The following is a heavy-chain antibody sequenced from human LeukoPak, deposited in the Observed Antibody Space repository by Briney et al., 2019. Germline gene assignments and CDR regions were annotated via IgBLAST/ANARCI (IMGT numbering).Heavy chain of an antibody. V-gene: IGHV3-23*01. CDR2: ISGSGSGGST. Sequence: GGSLRLSCAASGFTFSSSAMSWVRQAPGKGLEWVSSISGSGSGGSTYYADSVKGRFTISRDNSKNTLYLQMNSLRAEDTAVYYCAKSGYNRFDYWGQGTLVTVSS. CDR1: GFTFSSSA. CDR3: AKSGYNRFDY. J-gene: IGHJ4*02. D-gene: IGHD5-24*01.